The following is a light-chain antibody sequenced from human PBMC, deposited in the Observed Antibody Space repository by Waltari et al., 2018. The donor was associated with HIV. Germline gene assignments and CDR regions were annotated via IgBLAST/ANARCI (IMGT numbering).Light chain of an antibody. Sequence: QSVLTQPPSVSGAPGQRVTISCTGSSSNIGAGYAVHWYQQLPGTAPKLLIYGNSNRPSGVPDRFSGSKSGTSASLAITGLQAEDEADYYCRSYDSSLSGPVFGGGTKLTVL. V-gene: IGLV1-40*01. CDR2: GNS. CDR1: SSNIGAGYA. CDR3: RSYDSSLSGPV. J-gene: IGLJ2*01.